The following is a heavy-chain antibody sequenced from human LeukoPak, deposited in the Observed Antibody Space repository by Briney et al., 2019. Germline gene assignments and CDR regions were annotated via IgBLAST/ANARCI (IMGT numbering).Heavy chain of an antibody. CDR1: GFTFSSYA. D-gene: IGHD3-22*01. V-gene: IGHV3-23*01. J-gene: IGHJ4*02. CDR3: ATTFTYYYDSSGYSED. Sequence: PGGSLRLSCAASGFTFSSYAMSWVRQAPGKGLEWVSAISGSGGSTYYADSVKGRFTISRDNSKNTLYLQMNSLRAEDTAVYYCATTFTYYYDSSGYSEDWGQGTLVTVSS. CDR2: ISGSGGST.